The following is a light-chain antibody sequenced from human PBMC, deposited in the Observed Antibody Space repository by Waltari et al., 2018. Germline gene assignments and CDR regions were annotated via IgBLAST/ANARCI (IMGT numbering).Light chain of an antibody. V-gene: IGLV2-11*01. CDR1: RSAVGGYAY. CDR2: DVN. CDR3: CSYAGRATWA. J-gene: IGLJ3*02. Sequence: QSALTQPRSVSGSPGHSVTISCTGTRSAVGGYAYVSWYQQHPGKAPKLVIYDVNKRPSGVPDRFSGSKSGNTASLTISGLQADDEADYNCCSYAGRATWAFGGGTKLTVL.